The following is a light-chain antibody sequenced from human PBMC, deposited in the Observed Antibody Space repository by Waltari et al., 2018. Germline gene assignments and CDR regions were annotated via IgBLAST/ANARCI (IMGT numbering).Light chain of an antibody. V-gene: IGLV3-21*02. CDR1: NIEIKK. CDR3: QVWDRTSNYAV. J-gene: IGLJ3*02. Sequence: SYVLTQPPSVSVAPGQTASITCGGSNIEIKKVHWYQQTSGQAPILVVFSDTDRPSGVPERFSGSNSGHTATLTISRVEAGDEADYYCQVWDRTSNYAVFGGGTKLTVL. CDR2: SDT.